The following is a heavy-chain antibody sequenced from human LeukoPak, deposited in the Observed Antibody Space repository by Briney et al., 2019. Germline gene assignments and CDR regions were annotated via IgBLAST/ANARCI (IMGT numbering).Heavy chain of an antibody. D-gene: IGHD3-16*01. CDR1: GGSISSYY. CDR3: ARGYEPEAVDAFDI. J-gene: IGHJ3*02. Sequence: SETLSLTCTVSGGSISSYYWSWIRQPPGKGLEWSGYIYYSGSTNYNPSLKSRVTISVDTSKNQFSLKLSSVTAADTAVYYCARGYEPEAVDAFDIWGQGTMVTVSS. CDR2: IYYSGST. V-gene: IGHV4-59*01.